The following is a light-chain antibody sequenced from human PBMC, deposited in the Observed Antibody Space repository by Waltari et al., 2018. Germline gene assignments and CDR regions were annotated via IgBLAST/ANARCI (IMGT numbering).Light chain of an antibody. CDR3: QHHVRLPAT. V-gene: IGKV3-20*01. CDR2: AAS. J-gene: IGKJ1*01. CDR1: QSVNTY. Sequence: ELVLTQSPGTLSLSPGERATLSCRASQSVNTYLAWYQQKPGQAPRLLIYAASTRAAGIPDRFSGSGSGTDFSLTISRLEAEDFAVYYCQHHVRLPATFGQGTKVEIK.